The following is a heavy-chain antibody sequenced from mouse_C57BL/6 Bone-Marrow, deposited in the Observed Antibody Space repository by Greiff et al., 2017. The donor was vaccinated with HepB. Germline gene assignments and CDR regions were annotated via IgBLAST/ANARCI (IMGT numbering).Heavy chain of an antibody. CDR2: IRNKANGYTT. V-gene: IGHV7-3*01. D-gene: IGHD4-1*01. CDR3: ARSTGTRYFDY. Sequence: EVKLVESGGGLVQPGGSLSLSCAPSGFTFTDYYMSWVRQPPGKALEWLGFIRNKANGYTTEYSASVKGRFTISRDNSQSILYLQMNALRAEDSATYYCARSTGTRYFDYWGQGTTLTVSS. CDR1: GFTFTDYY. J-gene: IGHJ2*01.